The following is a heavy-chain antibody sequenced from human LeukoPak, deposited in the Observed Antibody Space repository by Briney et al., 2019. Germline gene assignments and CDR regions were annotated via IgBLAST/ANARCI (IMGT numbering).Heavy chain of an antibody. CDR3: ARGLGYSSRYYFDY. V-gene: IGHV3-21*01. Sequence: GGSLRLSCAASGFTFSDYSMNWVRQAPGEGLEWVSSITSSTTYIYYADSVRGRFTISRDNAKNSLYLQMSSLRAEDTAVYYCARGLGYSSRYYFDYWGQGTLVTVSS. J-gene: IGHJ4*02. CDR2: ITSSTTYI. D-gene: IGHD2-15*01. CDR1: GFTFSDYS.